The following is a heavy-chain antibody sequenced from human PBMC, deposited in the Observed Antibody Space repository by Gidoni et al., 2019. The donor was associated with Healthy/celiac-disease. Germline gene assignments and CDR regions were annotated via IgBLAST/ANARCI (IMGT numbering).Heavy chain of an antibody. Sequence: QLQLQESSPGLVKPSETLSLTCPVSGGSISSSRYYWGWIRQPPGKGLEWIGSIYYSGSTYYNPSLKSRVTISVDTSKNQFSLKLSYVTAADTAVYYCARHRGIVVVPAAIAYWGQGTLVTVSS. CDR1: GGSISSSRYY. CDR2: IYYSGST. D-gene: IGHD2-2*02. V-gene: IGHV4-39*01. J-gene: IGHJ4*02. CDR3: ARHRGIVVVPAAIAY.